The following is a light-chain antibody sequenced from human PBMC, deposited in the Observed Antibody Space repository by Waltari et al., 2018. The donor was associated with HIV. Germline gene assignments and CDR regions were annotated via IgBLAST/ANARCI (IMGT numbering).Light chain of an antibody. CDR3: QQYSTYSCT. Sequence: DIQMTQIPSFLSASVGDRVTITCRASQTVDRWLAWYQQKPGHAPKLLIYKASSLESGVPSRFSGSGSGTEFTLTISSLQPDDFETYYCQQYSTYSCTFGQGTKLDIK. CDR1: QTVDRW. CDR2: KAS. J-gene: IGKJ2*02. V-gene: IGKV1-5*03.